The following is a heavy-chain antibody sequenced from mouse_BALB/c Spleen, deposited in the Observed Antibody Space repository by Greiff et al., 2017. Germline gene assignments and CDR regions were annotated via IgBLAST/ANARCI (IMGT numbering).Heavy chain of an antibody. D-gene: IGHD1-1*01. CDR3: ARSTVVDGAWFAY. V-gene: IGHV5-17*02. J-gene: IGHJ3*01. CDR2: ISSGSSTI. Sequence: EVHLVESGGGLVQPGGSRKLSCAASGFTFSSFGMHWVRQAPEKGLEWVAYISSGSSTIYYADTVKGRFTISRDNPKNTLFLQMTSLRSEDTAMYYCARSTVVDGAWFAYWGQGTLVTVSA. CDR1: GFTFSSFG.